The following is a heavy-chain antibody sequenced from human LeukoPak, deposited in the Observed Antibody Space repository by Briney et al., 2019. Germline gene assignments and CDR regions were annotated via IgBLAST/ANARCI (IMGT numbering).Heavy chain of an antibody. V-gene: IGHV3-7*01. CDR3: AIDPSTVTAVMDDY. Sequence: PGGSLRLSCAASGFILSSYWMSWVRQAPGKGLEWVASIKEGGSEKYYVDSVKGRFTISRDSAKNSLYLQMNSLRAEDTAVYYCAIDPSTVTAVMDDYWGQGTLVTVSS. J-gene: IGHJ4*02. CDR1: GFILSSYW. CDR2: IKEGGSEK. D-gene: IGHD4-17*01.